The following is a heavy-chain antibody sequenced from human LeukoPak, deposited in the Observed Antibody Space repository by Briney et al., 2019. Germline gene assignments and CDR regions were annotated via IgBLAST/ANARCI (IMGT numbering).Heavy chain of an antibody. CDR2: ISWNSGSI. J-gene: IGHJ4*02. CDR1: GFTFDDYA. Sequence: PGRSLRLSCAASGFTFDDYAMHWVRQAPGKGLEWVSGISWNSGSIGYADSVKGRFTISGDNAKNSLYLQMNSLRAEDTALYYCLRTRISVWGQGTLVTVSS. D-gene: IGHD2-15*01. V-gene: IGHV3-9*01. CDR3: LRTRISV.